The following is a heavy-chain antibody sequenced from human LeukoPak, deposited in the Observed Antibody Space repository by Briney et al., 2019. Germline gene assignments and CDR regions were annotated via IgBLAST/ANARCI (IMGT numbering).Heavy chain of an antibody. CDR3: ARTYYYGSGSSWSVGFVY. V-gene: IGHV4-34*01. D-gene: IGHD3-10*01. Sequence: SETLSLTCAVYGGSFSGYYWSWIRQPPGKGLEWIGEINHSGSTNYNPSLKSRVTISVDTSKNQFSLKLSSVTAADTAVYYCARTYYYGSGSSWSVGFVYWGQGTLVTVSS. J-gene: IGHJ4*02. CDR2: INHSGST. CDR1: GGSFSGYY.